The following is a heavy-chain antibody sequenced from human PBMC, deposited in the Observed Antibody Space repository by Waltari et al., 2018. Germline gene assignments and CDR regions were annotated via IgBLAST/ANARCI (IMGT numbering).Heavy chain of an antibody. D-gene: IGHD3-10*01. J-gene: IGHJ4*02. CDR3: ARDLGFAPFTY. CDR1: GYTFISHD. V-gene: IGHV1-8*01. CDR2: MSPKSGKP. Sequence: QVQLVQSGDEVKKPGASVKVSCKASGYTFISHDLNWVRKATGQGLEWMGWMSPKSGKPGYANKFQGRVTMTRDTSISTAYMELSGLRSEDTAVYYCARDLGFAPFTYWGQGTLVTVSS.